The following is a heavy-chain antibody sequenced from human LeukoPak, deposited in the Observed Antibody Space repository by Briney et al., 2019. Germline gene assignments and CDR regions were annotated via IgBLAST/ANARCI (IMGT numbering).Heavy chain of an antibody. V-gene: IGHV1-2*02. Sequence: ASVKVSCKASGYTFSNYGMSWVRQAPGQGLEWMGWINPNSGVTNYAQKFQDRVTMTSDTSISTAHMEFSRLRSDDTAMYYCARDLGVTVRPFSLFYWGQGTLVTVSS. D-gene: IGHD4-23*01. CDR1: GYTFSNYG. CDR3: ARDLGVTVRPFSLFY. CDR2: INPNSGVT. J-gene: IGHJ4*02.